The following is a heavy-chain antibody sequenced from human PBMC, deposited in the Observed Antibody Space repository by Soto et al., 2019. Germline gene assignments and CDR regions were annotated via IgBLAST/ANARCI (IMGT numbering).Heavy chain of an antibody. CDR2: INHSGST. CDR1: GGSFSGYY. V-gene: IGHV4-34*01. CDR3: ARGRYCSSTSCYAGRDYYYYYMDV. D-gene: IGHD2-2*01. Sequence: QVQLQQWGAGLLKPSETLSLTCAVYGGSFSGYYWSWIRQPPGKGLEWIGEINHSGSTNYNPSLKSRVTISVDTSKNQFSLKLSSVTAADTAVYYCARGRYCSSTSCYAGRDYYYYYMDVWGKGTTVTVSS. J-gene: IGHJ6*03.